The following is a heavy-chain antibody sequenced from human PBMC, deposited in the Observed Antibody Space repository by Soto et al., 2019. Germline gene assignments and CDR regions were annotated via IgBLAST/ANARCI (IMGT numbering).Heavy chain of an antibody. D-gene: IGHD4-17*01. V-gene: IGHV3-30*03. CDR2: ISYDGGDK. CDR1: GFTFNNFA. J-gene: IGHJ4*02. CDR3: ARDRTLNYGDFAY. Sequence: PGGSLRLSCAASGFTFNNFAMHWVRQAPGKGLEWVAVISYDGGDKYYADSVKGRFTISRDNSKDTLYLQMNSLRTDDTALFYCARDRTLNYGDFAYWGQGTLVTVSS.